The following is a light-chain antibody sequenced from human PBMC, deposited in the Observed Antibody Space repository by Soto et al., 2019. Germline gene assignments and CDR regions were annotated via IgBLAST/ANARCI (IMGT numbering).Light chain of an antibody. CDR2: DAS. V-gene: IGKV1-5*01. J-gene: IGKJ1*01. Sequence: DIPMTPYPSTLSASVGDRVTITCRASQSISSWLAWYQQKPGKAPKLLIYDASSLESGVPSRFSGSGSGTEFTLTISSLQPDDFAVYYCQQYNNWPRTFGQGTKVDIK. CDR1: QSISSW. CDR3: QQYNNWPRT.